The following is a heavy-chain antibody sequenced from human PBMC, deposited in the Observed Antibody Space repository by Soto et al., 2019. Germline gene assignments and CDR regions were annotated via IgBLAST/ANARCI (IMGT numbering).Heavy chain of an antibody. J-gene: IGHJ3*02. D-gene: IGHD3-10*01. CDR1: GGSISSGGYY. V-gene: IGHV4-31*03. CDR2: IYYSGST. Sequence: SETLSLTCTVSGGSISSGGYYWSWIRQHPGKGLEWIGYIYYSGSTYYNPSLKSRVTISVDTSKNQFSLKLSSVTAADTAVYYCARGRGVIKSDAFDIWGQGTMVSVSS. CDR3: ARGRGVIKSDAFDI.